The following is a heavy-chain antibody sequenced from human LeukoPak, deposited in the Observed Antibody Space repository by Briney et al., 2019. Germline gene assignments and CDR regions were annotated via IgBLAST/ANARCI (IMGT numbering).Heavy chain of an antibody. J-gene: IGHJ4*02. D-gene: IGHD3-10*01. V-gene: IGHV3-7*03. Sequence: GGSLRLSCVASGFTFSSYWMSWVRQAPGKGLEWVANIKQDGSEKYYVASVKGRFTISRDNAENSLYLQMDSLGAEDTAVYYCARGEYYGSGTREFDYWGQGTLVTVSS. CDR2: IKQDGSEK. CDR1: GFTFSSYW. CDR3: ARGEYYGSGTREFDY.